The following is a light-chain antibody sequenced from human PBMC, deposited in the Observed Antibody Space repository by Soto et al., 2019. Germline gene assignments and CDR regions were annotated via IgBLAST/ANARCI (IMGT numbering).Light chain of an antibody. Sequence: QSALTQPHSASGSPGQSVTISCTGTRSDVGGYNFVSWYRQHPGKAPKLLIYAVSQRPSGVPDRFSGSKSGNTASLTVSGLQAEDEADYYCSSYAGSNNVVFGGGTKVTVL. V-gene: IGLV2-8*01. CDR3: SSYAGSNNVV. CDR1: RSDVGGYNF. CDR2: AVS. J-gene: IGLJ2*01.